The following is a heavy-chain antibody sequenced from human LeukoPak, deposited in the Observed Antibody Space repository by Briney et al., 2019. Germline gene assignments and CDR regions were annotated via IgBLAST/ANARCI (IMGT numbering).Heavy chain of an antibody. CDR2: INPSGGST. J-gene: IGHJ4*02. V-gene: IGHV1-46*01. CDR3: ARAGDMVATFTDH. D-gene: IGHD5-12*01. Sequence: GASVKVSCKASGYTFTSYYMHWVRQAPGQGLEWMGIINPSGGSTSYAQKFQGRVTMTRDTSTSTAYMDLRSLRSDDTAVYYCARAGDMVATFTDHWGQGTLVTVSS. CDR1: GYTFTSYY.